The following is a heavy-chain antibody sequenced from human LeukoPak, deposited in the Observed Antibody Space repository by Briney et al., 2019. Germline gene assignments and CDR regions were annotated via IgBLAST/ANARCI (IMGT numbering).Heavy chain of an antibody. V-gene: IGHV1-18*01. Sequence: ASVRVSCKASGYTFSSNGISWVRQAPGQGLEWMGWISAYNGNTNYAQKFQGRVTMTTATSTSTAHMELRSLRSDDTAVYYCASGTYHYDSSGYLIDYWGQGTLVTVSS. J-gene: IGHJ4*02. CDR2: ISAYNGNT. D-gene: IGHD3-22*01. CDR3: ASGTYHYDSSGYLIDY. CDR1: GYTFSSNG.